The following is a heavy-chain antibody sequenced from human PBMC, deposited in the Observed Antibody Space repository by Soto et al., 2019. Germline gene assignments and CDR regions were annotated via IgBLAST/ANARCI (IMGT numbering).Heavy chain of an antibody. CDR1: GFSLSASGVG. J-gene: IGHJ4*02. V-gene: IGHV2-5*02. CDR2: IYWDDAK. D-gene: IGHD3-16*01. CDR3: AHKGGGDRILDY. Sequence: QITLKESGPTLVKPTQTLTLTCTFSGFSLSASGVGVGWIRQPPGKALEWLAIIYWDDAKHYSPSLKSSLTIPNDTSKNQVVLTMTNMDPVDTATYYCAHKGGGDRILDYWGQGTLVTVSS.